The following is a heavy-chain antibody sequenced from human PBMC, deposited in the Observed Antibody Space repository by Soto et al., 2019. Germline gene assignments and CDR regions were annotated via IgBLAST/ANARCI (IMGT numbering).Heavy chain of an antibody. CDR1: GGSISSGGYY. CDR2: IYYSGST. D-gene: IGHD6-6*01. V-gene: IGHV4-31*03. Sequence: SETLSLTCTVSGGSISSGGYYWSWIRQHPGKGLEWIGYIYYSGSTYYNPSLKSRVTISVDTSKNQFSLKLSSVTAADTAVYYCAREVRDLMRPRYYYMDVWGKGTTVTVSS. CDR3: AREVRDLMRPRYYYMDV. J-gene: IGHJ6*03.